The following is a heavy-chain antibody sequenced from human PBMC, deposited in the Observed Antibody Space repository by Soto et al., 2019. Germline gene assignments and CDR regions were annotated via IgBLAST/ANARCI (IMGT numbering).Heavy chain of an antibody. CDR3: ARLRRDWGDAFDL. CDR2: IIPVIDKA. CDR1: GGPFGSSA. Sequence: QVQLVQSGADVKKPGSSVKVSCKTSGGPFGSSAISWVRQAPAQGLEWMGEIIPVIDKANYAQNFQGRLTITADEPTGTVFMQLSSLRSEDTAVYFCARLRRDWGDAFDLWGLGTFVTVSS. J-gene: IGHJ3*01. V-gene: IGHV1-69*01. D-gene: IGHD3-16*01.